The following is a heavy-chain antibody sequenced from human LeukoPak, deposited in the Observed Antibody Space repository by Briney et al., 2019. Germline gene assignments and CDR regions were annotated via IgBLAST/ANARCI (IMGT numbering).Heavy chain of an antibody. CDR3: ARGSWAYGSGLLDY. Sequence: PGGSLRLSCAASGFTFSSYWMHWVRQAPGKGLVWVSRINSDGSSTTYADSVKGRFTISRDNAKNTLYLQMNSLRAEDTAAYYCARGSWAYGSGLLDYWGQGTLVTVSS. J-gene: IGHJ4*02. V-gene: IGHV3-74*01. CDR2: INSDGSST. D-gene: IGHD3-10*01. CDR1: GFTFSSYW.